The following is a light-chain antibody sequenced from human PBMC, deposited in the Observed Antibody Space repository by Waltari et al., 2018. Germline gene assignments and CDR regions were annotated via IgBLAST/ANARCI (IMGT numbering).Light chain of an antibody. J-gene: IGLJ3*02. CDR1: SSTIGRNY. CDR2: RND. V-gene: IGLV1-47*01. CDR3: VAWDDSLSATV. Sequence: QSVLTQPPSAYGTPGQRVTISCSGSSSTIGRNYVYWYQHLPGTAPKLLIYRNDQRPSGVPDRFSGSKSGTSASLAISELRSEDEADYYCVAWDDSLSATVFGGGTKLTVL.